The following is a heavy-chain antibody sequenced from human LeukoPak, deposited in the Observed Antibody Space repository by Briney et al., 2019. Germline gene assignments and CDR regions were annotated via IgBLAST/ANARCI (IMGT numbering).Heavy chain of an antibody. CDR3: ASHFIAAFDY. D-gene: IGHD6-13*01. CDR2: ISSSGSTI. J-gene: IGHJ4*02. CDR1: GFTFSSYE. V-gene: IGHV3-48*03. Sequence: GGSLRLSCSASGFTFSSYEMNWVRQAPGKGLEWVSYISSSGSTIYYADSVKGRFPISRDNAKNSLYLQMNSLRAEDTAVYYCASHFIAAFDYWGQGTLVTVSS.